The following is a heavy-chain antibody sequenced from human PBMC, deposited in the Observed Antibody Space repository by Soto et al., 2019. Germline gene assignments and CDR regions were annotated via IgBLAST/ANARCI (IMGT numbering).Heavy chain of an antibody. J-gene: IGHJ4*02. Sequence: PGGSLRLSCAASGFTFSSYAMSWVRQAPGKGLEWVSAISGSGGSTYYADSVKGRFTISRDNAKNSLYLQMNSLRAEDTAVYYCAKDGREYSSSSNVDYWGQGTRVTVSS. CDR2: ISGSGGST. D-gene: IGHD6-6*01. CDR3: AKDGREYSSSSNVDY. CDR1: GFTFSSYA. V-gene: IGHV3-23*01.